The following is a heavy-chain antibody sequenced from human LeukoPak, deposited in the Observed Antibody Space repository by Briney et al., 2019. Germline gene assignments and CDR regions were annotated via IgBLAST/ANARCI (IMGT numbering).Heavy chain of an antibody. V-gene: IGHV3-7*01. CDR1: GFTFSSYW. CDR2: IKQDGGEK. D-gene: IGHD1-26*01. Sequence: GGSLRLSCAASGFTFSSYWMSWVRQAPGKGLEWVANIKQDGGEKYYAESVKGRFTISRDNARSSLYLQMNSLRDEDTAVYYCIGGSNVDYWGQGTLVTVSS. J-gene: IGHJ4*02. CDR3: IGGSNVDY.